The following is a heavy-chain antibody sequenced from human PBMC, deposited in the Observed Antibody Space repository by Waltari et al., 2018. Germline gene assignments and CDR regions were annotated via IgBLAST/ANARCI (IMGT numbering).Heavy chain of an antibody. J-gene: IGHJ6*03. V-gene: IGHV1-8*03. CDR3: ASDYGSGTYYYMDV. Sequence: QVQLVQSGAEVKKPGASVKVSCKASGYSFTSYNINWVRQAAGQGLEWMGWMNPTSGSTGYAQKFQDRVTITRNTSIGTAYMELRSLRSEDTAVYYCASDYGSGTYYYMDVWGKGTTVTVSS. D-gene: IGHD3-10*01. CDR2: MNPTSGST. CDR1: GYSFTSYN.